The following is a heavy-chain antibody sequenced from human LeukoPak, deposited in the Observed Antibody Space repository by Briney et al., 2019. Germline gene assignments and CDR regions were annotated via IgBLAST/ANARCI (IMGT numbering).Heavy chain of an antibody. CDR3: AREIDNWNDPGWFDP. CDR1: GFTFSSYA. J-gene: IGHJ5*02. CDR2: ISYDGSNK. V-gene: IGHV3-30*04. Sequence: GGSLRLSCAASGFTFSSYAMHWVRQAPGKGLEWVAVISYDGSNKYYADSVKGRFTISRDNSKNTLYLQMNSLRAKDTAVYYCAREIDNWNDPGWFDPWGQGTLVTVSS. D-gene: IGHD1-1*01.